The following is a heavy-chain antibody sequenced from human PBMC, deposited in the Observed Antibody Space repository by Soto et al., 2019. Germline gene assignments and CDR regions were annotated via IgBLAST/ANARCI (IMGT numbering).Heavy chain of an antibody. CDR2: IKHDGSET. D-gene: IGHD2-15*01. Sequence: PGGSLRLSCAASGFTFSSYYMNWVRQAPGKGPEWVANIKHDGSETNYVDSVKGRFTISRDNAKSSLHLQMNSLRAEDTAVYYCARDRGYCRGGTCYTVLDYWGQGTLVNVS. CDR1: GFTFSSYY. V-gene: IGHV3-7*01. CDR3: ARDRGYCRGGTCYTVLDY. J-gene: IGHJ4*02.